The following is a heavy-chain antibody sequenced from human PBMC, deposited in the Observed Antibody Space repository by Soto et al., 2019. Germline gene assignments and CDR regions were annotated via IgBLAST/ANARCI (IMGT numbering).Heavy chain of an antibody. CDR2: ISSSGSTI. CDR3: ARHTIFGVVIIDYYYGMDV. Sequence: GGSLRLSCAASGFTFSSYEMNWVRQAPGKGLEWVSYISSSGSTIYYADSVKGRFTISRDNAKNSLYLQMNSLRAEDTAVYYCARHTIFGVVIIDYYYGMDVWGQGTTVTVSS. CDR1: GFTFSSYE. J-gene: IGHJ6*02. V-gene: IGHV3-48*03. D-gene: IGHD3-3*01.